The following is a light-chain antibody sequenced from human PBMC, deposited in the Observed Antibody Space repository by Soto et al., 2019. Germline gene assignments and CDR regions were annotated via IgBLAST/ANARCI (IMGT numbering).Light chain of an antibody. CDR1: QSFKSIY. J-gene: IGKJ1*01. CDR2: GAS. V-gene: IGKV3-20*01. CDR3: HQYDSWT. Sequence: IVLPQSPGTLSLSPGERATLSCRASQSFKSIYLAWYQQKPGQAPRLLIYGASSRATGIPDRFSGSGSGTDFTLTISRLEPEDFAVYYCHQYDSWTFGQGTKVDIK.